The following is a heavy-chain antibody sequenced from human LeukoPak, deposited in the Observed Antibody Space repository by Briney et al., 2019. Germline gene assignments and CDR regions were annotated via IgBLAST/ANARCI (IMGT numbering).Heavy chain of an antibody. J-gene: IGHJ6*02. CDR1: GFTFSSYS. Sequence: GGSLRLSCAASGFTFSSYSMNWVRQAPGKGLEWVSSISSSSSYTYHADSVKDRFTISRNNAKNSLYLQMDSLRAEDTAVYYCARDGSSGWDRYYYYGMDVWGQGTTVTVSS. CDR3: ARDGSSGWDRYYYYGMDV. D-gene: IGHD6-19*01. CDR2: ISSSSSYT. V-gene: IGHV3-21*01.